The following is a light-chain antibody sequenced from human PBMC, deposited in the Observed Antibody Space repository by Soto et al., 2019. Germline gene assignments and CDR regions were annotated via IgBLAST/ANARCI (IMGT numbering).Light chain of an antibody. Sequence: QSALAQPASVSASPGQSITISCTGTSSNVGTYNSVSWYQQHPGKAPKLLIYDVSNRPSGVSNRFSGSKSGTSASLAITGLQAEDEADYYCQSYDSSLSGYVFGTGTKVTVL. V-gene: IGLV2-14*03. CDR3: QSYDSSLSGYV. CDR1: SSNVGTYNS. J-gene: IGLJ1*01. CDR2: DVS.